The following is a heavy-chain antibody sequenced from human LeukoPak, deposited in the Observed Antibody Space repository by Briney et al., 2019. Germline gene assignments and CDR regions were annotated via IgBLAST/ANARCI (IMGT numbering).Heavy chain of an antibody. Sequence: GASVKVSCKASGGTFSSYAISWVRQAPGQGLEWMGGIIPIFGTANYAQKFQGRVTITADKSTSTAYMELSSLRSEDTAVYYCARDQSPLWFGEFETPYYYYGMDVWGKGTTVTVSS. CDR2: IIPIFGTA. CDR3: ARDQSPLWFGEFETPYYYYGMDV. V-gene: IGHV1-69*06. CDR1: GGTFSSYA. D-gene: IGHD3-10*01. J-gene: IGHJ6*04.